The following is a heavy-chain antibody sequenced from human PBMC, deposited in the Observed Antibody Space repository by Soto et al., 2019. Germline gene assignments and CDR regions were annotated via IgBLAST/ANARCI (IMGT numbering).Heavy chain of an antibody. CDR1: GFTFYTYG. D-gene: IGHD3-10*01. CDR2: IWYDGSIK. CDR3: ASLYGSGSYFGYYYGMDV. J-gene: IGHJ6*02. Sequence: SGGSLRLSCAASGFTFYTYGMHWVRQAPGKGLEWVAIIWYDGSIKYDADSVKGRFTISRDNSKNTLYLQMNSLRAEDTAVYYCASLYGSGSYFGYYYGMDVWGQGTTVTVSS. V-gene: IGHV3-33*01.